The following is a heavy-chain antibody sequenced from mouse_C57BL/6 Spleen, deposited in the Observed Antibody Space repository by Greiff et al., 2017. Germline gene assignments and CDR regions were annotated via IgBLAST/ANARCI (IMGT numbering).Heavy chain of an antibody. CDR1: GYTFTDYN. CDR3: ARSAGVEGYFDV. J-gene: IGHJ1*03. D-gene: IGHD1-1*01. Sequence: EVKLQESGPELVKPGASVKIPCKASGYTFTDYNMDWVKQSHGKSLEWIGDINPNNGGTIYNQKFKGKATLTVDKSSSTAYMELRSLTSEDTAVYYCARSAGVEGYFDVWGTGTTVTVSS. CDR2: INPNNGGT. V-gene: IGHV1-18*01.